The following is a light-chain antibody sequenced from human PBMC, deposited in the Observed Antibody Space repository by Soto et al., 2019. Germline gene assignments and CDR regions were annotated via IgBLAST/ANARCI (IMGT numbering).Light chain of an antibody. Sequence: EIVLTQSPGTLSLSPGERATLSCRASQSVSSSYLAWYQQKPGQAPRLLIYGASSRATGIPDRFSGSGSGTDLTLTISRLEPEDFAVYYCQQYGSSPQTFGQGTKVEI. CDR2: GAS. V-gene: IGKV3-20*01. CDR1: QSVSSSY. CDR3: QQYGSSPQT. J-gene: IGKJ1*01.